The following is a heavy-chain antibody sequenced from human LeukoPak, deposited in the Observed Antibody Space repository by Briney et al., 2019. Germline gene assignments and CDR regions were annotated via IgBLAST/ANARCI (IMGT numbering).Heavy chain of an antibody. D-gene: IGHD3-22*01. CDR1: GFTFSSYA. CDR3: AKDSYYDSSGYLIARSNWFDP. CDR2: ISGSGGST. J-gene: IGHJ5*02. V-gene: IGHV3-23*01. Sequence: PGGSLRLSCAASGFTFSSYAMSWVRQAPGKGLEWVSAISGSGGSTYYADSVKGRFTISRDNSKNTLYLQMNSLRAEDTAVYYCAKDSYYDSSGYLIARSNWFDPWGQGTLVTVSS.